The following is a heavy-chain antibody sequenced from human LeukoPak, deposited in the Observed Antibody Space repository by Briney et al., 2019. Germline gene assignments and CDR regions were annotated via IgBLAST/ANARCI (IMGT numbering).Heavy chain of an antibody. CDR1: GFTFSSYA. D-gene: IGHD3-10*01. Sequence: GGSLRLSCSASGFTFSSYAIHWVRQAPGKGLEYVSAISTNGLTFYADSVKGRFTISRDNSKNTLYLQMSSLRAEDTAVYFCVKDRLSLVRGLSFDSWGQGTLVTVSS. J-gene: IGHJ4*02. CDR3: VKDRLSLVRGLSFDS. CDR2: ISTNGLT. V-gene: IGHV3-64D*06.